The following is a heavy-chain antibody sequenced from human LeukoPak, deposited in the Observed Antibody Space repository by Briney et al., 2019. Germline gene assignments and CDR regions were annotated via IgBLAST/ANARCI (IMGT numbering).Heavy chain of an antibody. D-gene: IGHD6-6*01. J-gene: IGHJ4*02. CDR2: INHSGNT. CDR3: AKTITALVRGGYYFDN. V-gene: IGHV4-34*01. CDR1: GGSFSGYY. Sequence: SETLSLTCAVYGGSFSGYYWSWIRQPLGKGPEWVGEINHSGNTDYNPSLKSRVTISVDTSKNQFSLKLSSVTAADTAVYYCAKTITALVRGGYYFDNWAQGTPVTVSS.